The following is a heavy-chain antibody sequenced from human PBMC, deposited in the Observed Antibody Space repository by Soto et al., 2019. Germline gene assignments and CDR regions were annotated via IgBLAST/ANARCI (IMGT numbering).Heavy chain of an antibody. CDR1: GGSLSNYG. CDR2: IIPVFGTA. CDR3: ARGDATKIVVTTYYAMDV. V-gene: IGHV1-69*12. D-gene: IGHD4-17*01. Sequence: QVQLVQSGAEVKKPGSSVKVSCKASGGSLSNYGISWVRQAPGQGLEWMGGIIPVFGTANYAQKFQGRVTITADESTNIVYMDVTSLRSEDTAVYYCARGDATKIVVTTYYAMDVRGQGTTVTVSS. J-gene: IGHJ6*02.